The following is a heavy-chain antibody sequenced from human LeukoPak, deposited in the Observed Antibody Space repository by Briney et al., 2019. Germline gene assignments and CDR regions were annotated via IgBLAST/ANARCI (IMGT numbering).Heavy chain of an antibody. J-gene: IGHJ4*02. Sequence: GSLRLSCVGSGFTFRNYAFHWVRQAPGKGLERLAVISDDGFDKYYADSVKGRFTMSRDDANNTVYLHLDSLRVEDTAFYYCARDRQDDFWSGYAHYWGQGTLVTVSS. CDR2: ISDDGFDK. CDR1: GFTFRNYA. V-gene: IGHV3-30*04. CDR3: ARDRQDDFWSGYAHY. D-gene: IGHD3-3*01.